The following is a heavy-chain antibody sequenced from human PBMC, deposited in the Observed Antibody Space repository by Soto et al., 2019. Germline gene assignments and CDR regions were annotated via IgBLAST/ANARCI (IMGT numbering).Heavy chain of an antibody. Sequence: QVQLVESGGGVVQPGRSLRLSCAASGFTFSSYAMHWVRQAPGKGLEWVAVISYDGSNKYYADSVKGRFTISRDNSKNTLYLQINRLSAEDTAVYYCARALVGAAYYYYGMDVWGQGTTVTVSS. V-gene: IGHV3-30-3*01. CDR1: GFTFSSYA. J-gene: IGHJ6*02. CDR3: ARALVGAAYYYYGMDV. CDR2: ISYDGSNK. D-gene: IGHD1-26*01.